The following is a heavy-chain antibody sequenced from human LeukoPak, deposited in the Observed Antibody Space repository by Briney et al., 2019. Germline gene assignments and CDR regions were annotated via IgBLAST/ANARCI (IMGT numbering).Heavy chain of an antibody. D-gene: IGHD6-19*01. CDR1: GVTFSIAW. CDR2: IKSKTDGGTT. J-gene: IGHJ4*02. V-gene: IGHV3-15*01. Sequence: PGALLRLSCVASGVTFSIAWMSWVRQTPGKGLNWICRIKSKTDGGTTDYAAPVKGRFTISRDDSKNTLYLQMNSLKTEDTAVYYCTPEDASSGWENDYWGQGTLVTVSS. CDR3: TPEDASSGWENDY.